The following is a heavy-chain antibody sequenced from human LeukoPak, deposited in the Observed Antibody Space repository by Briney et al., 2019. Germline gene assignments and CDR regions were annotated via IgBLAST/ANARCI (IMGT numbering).Heavy chain of an antibody. Sequence: GGSLRLSCAASGFTFDDYAMHRVRQAPGKGLEWVSGISWNSGSIGYADSVKGRFTISRDNAKNSLYLQMNSLRAEDTALYYCAKVTVTSDGYYFDYWGQGTLVTVSS. D-gene: IGHD1-7*01. J-gene: IGHJ4*02. CDR3: AKVTVTSDGYYFDY. CDR2: ISWNSGSI. V-gene: IGHV3-9*01. CDR1: GFTFDDYA.